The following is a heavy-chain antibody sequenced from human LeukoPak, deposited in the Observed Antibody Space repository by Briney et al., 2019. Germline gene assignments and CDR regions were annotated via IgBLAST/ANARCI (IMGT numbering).Heavy chain of an antibody. D-gene: IGHD2-8*01. J-gene: IGHJ3*02. Sequence: PGGSLRLSCAASGFTFDDYAMHWVRQAPGKGLEWVSLISWDGGSTYYADSVKGRFTISRDNSKNSLYLQMNSLRAEDTALYYCAKGSNGAFDIWGQGTMVTVSS. CDR3: AKGSNGAFDI. CDR2: ISWDGGST. V-gene: IGHV3-43D*03. CDR1: GFTFDDYA.